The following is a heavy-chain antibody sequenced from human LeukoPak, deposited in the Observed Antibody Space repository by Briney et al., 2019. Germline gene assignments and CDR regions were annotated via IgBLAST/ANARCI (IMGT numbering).Heavy chain of an antibody. V-gene: IGHV3-7*01. CDR2: IKQDGSEK. CDR1: GFTFNTYS. D-gene: IGHD6-13*01. CDR3: ARDSLYSSPTSDY. J-gene: IGHJ4*02. Sequence: GGSLRLSCAASGFTFNTYSISWVRQAPGKGLEWVANIKQDGSEKYYVDSVKGRFTISRDNAKNSLYLQMNSLRAEDTAVYYCARDSLYSSPTSDYWGQGTLVTVSS.